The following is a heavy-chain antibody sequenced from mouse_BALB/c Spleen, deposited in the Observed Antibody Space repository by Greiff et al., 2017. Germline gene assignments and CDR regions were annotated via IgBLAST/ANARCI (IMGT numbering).Heavy chain of an antibody. CDR3: ARGYYGSSYYWYFDV. J-gene: IGHJ1*01. Sequence: QVQLKQSGAELVRPGVSVKISCKGSGYTFTDYAMHWVKQSHANSLEWIGVISTYYGDASYNQKFKGKATMTVDKSSSTAYMELARLTSEDSAIYYCARGYYGSSYYWYFDVWGAGTTVTVAS. V-gene: IGHV1S137*01. CDR2: ISTYYGDA. CDR1: GYTFTDYA. D-gene: IGHD1-1*01.